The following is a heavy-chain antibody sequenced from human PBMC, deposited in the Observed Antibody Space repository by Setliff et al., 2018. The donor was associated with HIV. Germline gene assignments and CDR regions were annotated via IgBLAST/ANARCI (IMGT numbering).Heavy chain of an antibody. J-gene: IGHJ4*02. CDR2: IRYDGSNK. CDR1: GFTFSSYG. Sequence: PGGSLRLSCAASGFTFSSYGMHWVRQAPGKGLEWVAFIRYDGSNKYYADSVKGRFTISRDISKNTLYLQMNSLRAEDTAVYYCTKERYGSTGYDFWGQGTLVTVSS. D-gene: IGHD3-22*01. CDR3: TKERYGSTGYDF. V-gene: IGHV3-30*02.